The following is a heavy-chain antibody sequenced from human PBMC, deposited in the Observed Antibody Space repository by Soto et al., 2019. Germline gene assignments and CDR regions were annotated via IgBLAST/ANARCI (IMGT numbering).Heavy chain of an antibody. D-gene: IGHD5-12*01. CDR2: IIPIFGTA. V-gene: IGHV1-69*13. Sequence: SVKVSCKASGGTFSSYAISWVRQAPGQGLEWMGGIIPIFGTANYAQKFQGRVTITADESTSTAYMELSSLRSEDTAVYYCARLEYVVANKWFDPWGQGTLVTVSS. J-gene: IGHJ5*02. CDR3: ARLEYVVANKWFDP. CDR1: GGTFSSYA.